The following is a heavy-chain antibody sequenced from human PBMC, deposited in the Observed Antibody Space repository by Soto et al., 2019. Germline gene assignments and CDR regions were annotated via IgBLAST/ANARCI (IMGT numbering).Heavy chain of an antibody. D-gene: IGHD3-3*01. CDR3: ARDSSVFGVVIAPSNWVDP. V-gene: IGHV4-38-2*02. Sequence: TSETLSLTCAVSGYSISIGYYCGCIRQPPGKGLEWIGSIYHSGSTYYNPSLKSRVTISVDTSKNQFSLKLSSVTAADTAVYYCARDSSVFGVVIAPSNWVDPWGQGTLVTVSS. CDR2: IYHSGST. J-gene: IGHJ5*02. CDR1: GYSISIGYY.